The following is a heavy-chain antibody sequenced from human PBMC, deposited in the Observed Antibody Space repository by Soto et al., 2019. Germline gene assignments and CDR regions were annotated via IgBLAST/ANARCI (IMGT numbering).Heavy chain of an antibody. CDR2: ISGSGSDQ. CDR1: GFTFGDYY. CDR3: ARDARNHYFDY. J-gene: IGHJ4*02. V-gene: IGHV3-11*01. Sequence: GGSLRLSCAASGFTFGDYYMSWIRQAPGQGLEWISYISGSGSDQYYADSVKGRCTISRDKTKNTLHLQMNSLRAEDTAIYYCARDARNHYFDYWGQGTLVTVSS.